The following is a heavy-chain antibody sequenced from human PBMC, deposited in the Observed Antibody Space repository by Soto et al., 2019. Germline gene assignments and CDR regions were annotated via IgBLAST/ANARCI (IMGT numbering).Heavy chain of an antibody. V-gene: IGHV5-10-1*01. Sequence: GESLKISCKGSGYSFTSYWISWVRQMPGKGLEWMGRIDPSDSYTNYSPSFQGHVTISADKSISTAYLQWSSLKASDTAMYYCARHPTATYSSNPYYYGMDVWGQGTTVTVSS. CDR3: ARHPTATYSSNPYYYGMDV. CDR1: GYSFTSYW. D-gene: IGHD6-13*01. J-gene: IGHJ6*02. CDR2: IDPSDSYT.